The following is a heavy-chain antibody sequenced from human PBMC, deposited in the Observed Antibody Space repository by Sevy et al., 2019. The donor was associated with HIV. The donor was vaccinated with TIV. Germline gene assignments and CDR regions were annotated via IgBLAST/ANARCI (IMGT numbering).Heavy chain of an antibody. D-gene: IGHD4-17*01. CDR3: AHFSGLYGYYYGMDV. CDR2: ISYDGSKK. Sequence: GGSLRLSCAASGVTFSSYGIHWVRQAPGKGLEWVAVISYDGSKKNHAESMKGRFTISRDNSKNTLYLEVSSLRPEDTAVYYCAHFSGLYGYYYGMDVWGQGTTVTVSS. CDR1: GVTFSSYG. V-gene: IGHV3-30*03. J-gene: IGHJ6*02.